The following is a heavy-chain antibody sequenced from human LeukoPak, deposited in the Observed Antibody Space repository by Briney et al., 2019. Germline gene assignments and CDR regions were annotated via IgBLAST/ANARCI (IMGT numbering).Heavy chain of an antibody. J-gene: IGHJ6*03. Sequence: PGGSLRLSCAASGFTFSSYGMHWVRQAPGKGLEWVAFIRYDGSNKYYADSVKGRFTISRDNSKNTLYVQMNSLRAEDTAVYYCAREPLHYYGSGSYNYNYYMDIWGKGAPVTVSS. V-gene: IGHV3-30*02. CDR2: IRYDGSNK. CDR3: AREPLHYYGSGSYNYNYYMDI. CDR1: GFTFSSYG. D-gene: IGHD3-10*01.